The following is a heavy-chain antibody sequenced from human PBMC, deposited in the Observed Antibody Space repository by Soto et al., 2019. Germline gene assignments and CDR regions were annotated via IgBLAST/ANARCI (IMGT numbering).Heavy chain of an antibody. CDR3: AKDRDIAATAPDH. V-gene: IGHV3-23*01. J-gene: IGHJ4*02. Sequence: GGSLRLSCAASGFTFSSYAMSWVRQAPGKGLEWVAAISASGGSTYYADSVKGRFTISRDNSKNTLYLQMNSLRAEDTAVYYCAKDRDIAATAPDHWGQGTLVTVSS. CDR1: GFTFSSYA. CDR2: ISASGGST. D-gene: IGHD5-12*01.